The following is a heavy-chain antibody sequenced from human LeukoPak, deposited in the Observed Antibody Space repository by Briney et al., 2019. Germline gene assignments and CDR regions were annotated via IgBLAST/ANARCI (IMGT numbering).Heavy chain of an antibody. CDR1: GYTFTNYG. J-gene: IGHJ3*02. V-gene: IGHV1-18*01. Sequence: GASVKVSCKAFGYTFTNYGISWVRQAPGQGLEWMGWISGYNGNTNYAQKLQGRVTMTTDTSTSTAYMELSSLRSEDTAVYYCATESYSGSYLYAFDIWGQGTMVTVSS. D-gene: IGHD1-26*01. CDR2: ISGYNGNT. CDR3: ATESYSGSYLYAFDI.